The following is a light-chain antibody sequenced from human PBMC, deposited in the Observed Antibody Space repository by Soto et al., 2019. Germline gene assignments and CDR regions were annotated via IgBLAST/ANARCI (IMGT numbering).Light chain of an antibody. V-gene: IGKV3-20*01. CDR1: QSVSNNY. CDR2: GSF. CDR3: QQYGGSPLYT. J-gene: IGKJ2*01. Sequence: EVVLTQSPGTLSLSPGERATLSCRASQSVSNNYLAWYQQKPGQAPRLLIYGSFSRATGTPDRFSGSGSGTDFXLIISXLXPEDFAVYYCQQYGGSPLYTFGQGTKLEIK.